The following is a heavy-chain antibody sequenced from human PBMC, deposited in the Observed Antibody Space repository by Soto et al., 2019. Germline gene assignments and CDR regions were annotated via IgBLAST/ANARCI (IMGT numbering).Heavy chain of an antibody. CDR2: INAGNGNT. V-gene: IGHV1-3*01. CDR3: ARDRRQLWSKNWFDP. CDR1: GYTFTSYA. J-gene: IGHJ5*02. Sequence: GASVKVSCKASGYTFTSYAMHWVRQAPGQRLEWMGWINAGNGNTKYSQKFQGRVTITRDTSASTAYMELSSLRSEDTAVYYCARDRRQLWSKNWFDPWGQGTLVTVSS. D-gene: IGHD5-18*01.